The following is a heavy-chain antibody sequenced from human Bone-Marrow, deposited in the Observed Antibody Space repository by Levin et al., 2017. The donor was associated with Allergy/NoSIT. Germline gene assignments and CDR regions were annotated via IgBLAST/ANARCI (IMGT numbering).Heavy chain of an antibody. D-gene: IGHD2-15*01. CDR2: INPNSGLT. J-gene: IGHJ5*02. CDR1: GYDFTGNY. CDR3: AKDSRGRDCSDENCHMGWFDP. V-gene: IGHV1-2*06. Sequence: ASVKVSCKASGYDFTGNYLHWVRQAPGQGLEWMGRINPNSGLTVDSHKFQGRVTMTRDTSISTAYLELSGLTSDDTAFYFCAKDSRGRDCSDENCHMGWFDPWGQGTLVTVSS.